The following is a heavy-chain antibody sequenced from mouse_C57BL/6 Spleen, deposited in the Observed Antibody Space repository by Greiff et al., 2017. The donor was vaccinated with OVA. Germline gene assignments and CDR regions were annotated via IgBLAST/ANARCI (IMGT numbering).Heavy chain of an antibody. CDR1: GYTFTDHT. CDR2: IYPRDGST. J-gene: IGHJ4*01. V-gene: IGHV1-78*01. Sequence: VQLQQSDAELVKPGASVKISCKASGYTFTDHTIHWMKQRPEQGLEWIGYIYPRDGSTKYNEKFKGKATLTADKSSSTAYMQLNSLTSEDSAVDFCAREDGNYGYYAMDDWGQGTSVTVSS. D-gene: IGHD2-1*01. CDR3: AREDGNYGYYAMDD.